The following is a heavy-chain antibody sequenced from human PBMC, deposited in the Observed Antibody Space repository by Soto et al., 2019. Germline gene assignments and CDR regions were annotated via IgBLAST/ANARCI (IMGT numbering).Heavy chain of an antibody. CDR2: IYPGDSDT. J-gene: IGHJ3*02. CDR1: GYTFTTYW. CDR3: ARYCTSTTCHGMRTFDI. V-gene: IGHV5-51*01. D-gene: IGHD2-2*01. Sequence: GESLKISCKGFGYTFTTYWIGWVRQMPGKGLEWMGIIYPGDSDTTYSPSFQGQVIISADKSINTAYLQWSSLKASDTAMYFCARYCTSTTCHGMRTFDIWGQGTMVTVSS.